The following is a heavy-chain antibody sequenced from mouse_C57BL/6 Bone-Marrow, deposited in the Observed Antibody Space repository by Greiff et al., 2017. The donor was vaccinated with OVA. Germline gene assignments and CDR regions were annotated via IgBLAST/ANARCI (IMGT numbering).Heavy chain of an antibody. CDR2: IYPGSGST. V-gene: IGHV1-55*01. Sequence: QVQLQQPGAELVKPGASVKMSCKASGYTFTSYWITWVKQRPGQGLEWIGDIYPGSGSTNYNEKFKSKATLTVDTSSSTAYMHLSSLTSEDSAVSYCARRDSGSSYWCFDVWGTGTTVTVSS. CDR3: ARRDSGSSYWCFDV. D-gene: IGHD1-1*01. J-gene: IGHJ1*03. CDR1: GYTFTSYW.